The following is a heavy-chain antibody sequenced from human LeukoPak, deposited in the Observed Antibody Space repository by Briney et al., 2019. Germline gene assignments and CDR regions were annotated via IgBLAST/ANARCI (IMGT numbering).Heavy chain of an antibody. J-gene: IGHJ3*02. CDR1: GYSISSGYY. Sequence: SETLSLTCPVSGYSISSGYYWGWIRQPPGKGLEWIGSIYHSGSTYYNPSLKSRVTISVDTSKNQFSLKLSSVTAADTAVYYCARHLGSGWYGAFDIWGQGTMVTVSS. CDR3: ARHLGSGWYGAFDI. V-gene: IGHV4-38-2*01. D-gene: IGHD6-19*01. CDR2: IYHSGST.